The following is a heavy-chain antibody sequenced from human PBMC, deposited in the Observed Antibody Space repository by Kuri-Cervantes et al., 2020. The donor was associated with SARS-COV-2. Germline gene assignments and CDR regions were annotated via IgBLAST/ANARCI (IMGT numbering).Heavy chain of an antibody. Sequence: SVKVSCKASGCSFSTPAINWVRQAPGQGLEWMGNIIPLFATPNYAQKFQGRVTITADELTSTVYMEFSSLRFQDTAVYYCARESHLFLDVWGQGTTVTVSS. J-gene: IGHJ6*02. CDR2: IIPLFATP. CDR3: ARESHLFLDV. V-gene: IGHV1-69*13. D-gene: IGHD3-10*02. CDR1: GCSFSTPA.